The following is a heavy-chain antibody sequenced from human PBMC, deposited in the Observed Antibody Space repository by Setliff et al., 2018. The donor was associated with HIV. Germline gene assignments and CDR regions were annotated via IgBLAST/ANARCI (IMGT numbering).Heavy chain of an antibody. V-gene: IGHV4-4*07. CDR2: IYANGNT. CDR1: GDSLSGYY. Sequence: SETLSLTCTVSGDSLSGYYCSWIRQSAGKGLQWIGRIYANGNTNYNPSLKSRVTMSIDTSKSQFSLKLSSVTAADTAVYYCARVLTVGDCSAGSCYSRAYYYYHMDVWGKGTAVTVSS. J-gene: IGHJ6*03. CDR3: ARVLTVGDCSAGSCYSRAYYYYHMDV. D-gene: IGHD2-15*01.